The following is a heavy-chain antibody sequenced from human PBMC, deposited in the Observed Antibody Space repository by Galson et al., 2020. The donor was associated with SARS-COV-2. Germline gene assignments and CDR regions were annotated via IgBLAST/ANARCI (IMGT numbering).Heavy chain of an antibody. CDR2: INPNSGGP. D-gene: IGHD5-12*01. Sequence: ASVKVSCKTSGYSFRNYFMHWVRQAPGQGLEWIGWINPNSGGPNYAQKFQGRVTMTRDTSINTAYMELSSLRSDDTAVYYCEREDGYSGYDGGWFDPWGQGTLVTVSS. CDR3: EREDGYSGYDGGWFDP. V-gene: IGHV1-2*02. CDR1: GYSFRNYF. J-gene: IGHJ5*02.